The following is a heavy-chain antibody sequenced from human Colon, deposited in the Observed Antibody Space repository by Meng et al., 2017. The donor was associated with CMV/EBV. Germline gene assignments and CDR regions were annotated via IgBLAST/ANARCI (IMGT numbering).Heavy chain of an antibody. Sequence: ASVKVSCKASGYTFTSYDINWVRQATGQGLEWMGWMNPNSGNTSYAQKFQGRVTMTRNTSISTAYMELSSLRSEDTAVYYCTRDGDHSGYDSPEPLFDHWGQGTLVTVSS. J-gene: IGHJ4*02. V-gene: IGHV1-8*01. CDR3: TRDGDHSGYDSPEPLFDH. D-gene: IGHD5-12*01. CDR1: GYTFTSYD. CDR2: MNPNSGNT.